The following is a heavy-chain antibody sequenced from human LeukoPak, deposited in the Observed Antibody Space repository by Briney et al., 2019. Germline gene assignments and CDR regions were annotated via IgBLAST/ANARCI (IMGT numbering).Heavy chain of an antibody. V-gene: IGHV1-18*01. CDR1: GYTFTSYG. Sequence: ASVKVSCKASGYTFTSYGISWVRQAPGQGLEWMGWISAYNGNTNYAQKLQGRVTMTTDTSTSTAYMELRSLRSDDTAVYYCARLRIGVTYYYYAMDVWGQGTTVTVSS. D-gene: IGHD3-10*01. J-gene: IGHJ6*02. CDR2: ISAYNGNT. CDR3: ARLRIGVTYYYYAMDV.